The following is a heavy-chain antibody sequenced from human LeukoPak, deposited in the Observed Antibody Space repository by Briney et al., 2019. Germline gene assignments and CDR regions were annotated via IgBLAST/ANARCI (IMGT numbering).Heavy chain of an antibody. CDR3: ARVRGSSYIYSMDV. Sequence: GGSLRLSCSASGFTFMTYSMNWVRQAPGKGLEWVSSISSRGTYIYYADSVKGRFTISSDNAKNSLYLQMNRLRADDTAVYYCARVRGSSYIYSMDVWGKGTTVTVSS. CDR2: ISSRGTYI. D-gene: IGHD6-13*01. J-gene: IGHJ6*03. V-gene: IGHV3-21*01. CDR1: GFTFMTYS.